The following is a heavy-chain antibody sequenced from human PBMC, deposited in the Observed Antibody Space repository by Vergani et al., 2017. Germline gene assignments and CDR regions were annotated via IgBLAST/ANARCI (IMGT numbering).Heavy chain of an antibody. Sequence: QVQLQESGPGVVKPSQTLSLTCAVSGGSISSGDHCWTWIRQRPGKGLEWIGYIFYSGTTYDNPSLRSRLTISVDTSQNQFSLKLRFVTAADTAVYYCARVDTQVPATSHFYYMDVWGKGTTVTVSS. CDR1: GGSISSGDHC. D-gene: IGHD6-25*01. CDR2: IFYSGTT. J-gene: IGHJ6*03. V-gene: IGHV4-31*11. CDR3: ARVDTQVPATSHFYYMDV.